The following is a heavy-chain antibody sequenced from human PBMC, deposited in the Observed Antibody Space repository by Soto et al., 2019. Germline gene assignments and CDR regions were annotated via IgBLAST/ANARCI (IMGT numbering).Heavy chain of an antibody. CDR3: AGGGSSWYDETDDY. Sequence: QVQLVQSGAEVKKPGSSVKVSCKASGGTFSSYAISWVRQAPGQGLEWMGGIIPIFGTATYAQKFQGRVTITADESTSTAYMELSSLRSEDTAVYYCAGGGSSWYDETDDYWGQGTLVTVSS. D-gene: IGHD6-13*01. V-gene: IGHV1-69*01. CDR1: GGTFSSYA. J-gene: IGHJ4*02. CDR2: IIPIFGTA.